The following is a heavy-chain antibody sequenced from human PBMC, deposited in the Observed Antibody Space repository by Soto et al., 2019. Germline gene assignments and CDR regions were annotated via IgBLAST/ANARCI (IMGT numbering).Heavy chain of an antibody. J-gene: IGHJ6*03. CDR3: ARRYKWKYAGYMDV. D-gene: IGHD1-7*01. CDR2: IYYSGST. CDR1: GGSISSYY. Sequence: SETLSLTCTVSGGSISSYYWSWIRQPPGKGLEWIGYIYYSGSTNYNPSLKSRVTISVDTSKNQFSLKLSSVTAADTAVYYCARRYKWKYAGYMDVWGKETTVPVS. V-gene: IGHV4-59*08.